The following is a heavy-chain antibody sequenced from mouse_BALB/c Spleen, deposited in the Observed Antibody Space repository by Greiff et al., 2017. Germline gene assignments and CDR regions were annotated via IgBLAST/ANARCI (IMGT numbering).Heavy chain of an antibody. D-gene: IGHD1-1*02. Sequence: QVQLQQSGAELVRPGASVTLSCKASGYTFTDYEMHWVKQTPVHGLEWIGAIDPETGGTAYNQKFKGKATLTADKSSSTAYMELRSLTSEDSAVYYCTYNYGSRGSAFAYWGQGTLVTVSA. CDR1: GYTFTDYE. J-gene: IGHJ3*01. CDR2: IDPETGGT. V-gene: IGHV1-15*01. CDR3: TYNYGSRGSAFAY.